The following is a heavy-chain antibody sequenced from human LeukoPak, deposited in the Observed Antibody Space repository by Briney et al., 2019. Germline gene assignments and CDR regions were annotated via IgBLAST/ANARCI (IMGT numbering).Heavy chain of an antibody. V-gene: IGHV6-1*01. J-gene: IGHJ4*02. Sequence: SQTLSLTCAISGDSVSSNSAAWNWLRQSPSRGLEWLGRTYYRSKWYKTYAVSVKSRITINGDTSKNQFSLQLNSVTPEDTAVYYCAREEDSNSWLDFDSWGQGTLVTVSS. CDR2: TYYRSKWYK. CDR1: GDSVSSNSAA. D-gene: IGHD6-13*01. CDR3: AREEDSNSWLDFDS.